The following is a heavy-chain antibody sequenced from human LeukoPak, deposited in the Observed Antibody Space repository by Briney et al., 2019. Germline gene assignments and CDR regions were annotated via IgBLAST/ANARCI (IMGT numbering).Heavy chain of an antibody. V-gene: IGHV1-69*04. CDR3: ARSDAVAAYFDY. D-gene: IGHD6-19*01. CDR1: GGTFSSYA. Sequence: GASVKVSCKASGGTFSSYAISWVRQAPGQGLEWMGRIIPIFGIANYAQKFQGGVTITADKSTSTAYMELSSLRSEDTAVYYCARSDAVAAYFDYWGQGTLVTVSS. CDR2: IIPIFGIA. J-gene: IGHJ4*02.